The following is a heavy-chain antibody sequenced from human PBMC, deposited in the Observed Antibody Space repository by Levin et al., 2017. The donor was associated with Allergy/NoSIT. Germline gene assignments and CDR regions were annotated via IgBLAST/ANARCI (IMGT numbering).Heavy chain of an antibody. CDR3: ARVSGSSLDY. V-gene: IGHV3-33*01. D-gene: IGHD6-6*01. Sequence: GESLKISCAASGFTFSSHGMNWVRQAPGKGLEWVALIWYDGSNKYYGDSVKGRFTISRDNSKNTLYLQMNSLRAEDTAVYYCARVSGSSLDYWGQGTLVTVSS. J-gene: IGHJ4*02. CDR1: GFTFSSHG. CDR2: IWYDGSNK.